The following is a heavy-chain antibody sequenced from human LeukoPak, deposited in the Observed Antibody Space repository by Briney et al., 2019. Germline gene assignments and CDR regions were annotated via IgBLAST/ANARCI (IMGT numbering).Heavy chain of an antibody. D-gene: IGHD2-2*02. CDR1: GGSFSGYY. V-gene: IGHV4-34*01. CDR3: ASGPAAIGYFDY. Sequence: SETLSLTCAVYGGSFSGYYWSWIRQPPGKGLEWIGEINHSGSTNYNPSLRSRVTISVDTSKNQFSLKLSSVTAADTAVYYCASGPAAIGYFDYWGQGTLVIVSS. J-gene: IGHJ4*02. CDR2: INHSGST.